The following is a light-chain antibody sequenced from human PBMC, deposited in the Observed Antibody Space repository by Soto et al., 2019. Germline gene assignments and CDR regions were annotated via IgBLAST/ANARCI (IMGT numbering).Light chain of an antibody. V-gene: IGKV3-15*01. CDR2: GAS. J-gene: IGKJ4*01. CDR1: QSVRSN. CDR3: QQYNNWPPGT. Sequence: EIVMTQSPDTLSASPGERATLPCRASQSVRSNLAWYQQKPGQAPRLLIYGASTRATGIPARFSGSGSGTEFTLTISSLQSEDFGVYHCQQYNNWPPGTFGGGTKVEIK.